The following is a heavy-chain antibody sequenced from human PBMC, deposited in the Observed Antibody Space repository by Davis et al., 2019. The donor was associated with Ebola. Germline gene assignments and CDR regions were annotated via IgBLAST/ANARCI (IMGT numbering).Heavy chain of an antibody. V-gene: IGHV3-23*01. D-gene: IGHD3-3*01. CDR3: AKDLSTFYANYDFWSGYCDY. CDR1: GFTFSSYA. Sequence: GGSLRLSCAASGFTFSSYAMSWVRQAPGKGLEWVSAISGSGGSTYYADSVKGRFTISRDNSKNTLYLQMNSLRAEDTAVYYCAKDLSTFYANYDFWSGYCDYWGQGTLVTVSS. CDR2: ISGSGGST. J-gene: IGHJ4*02.